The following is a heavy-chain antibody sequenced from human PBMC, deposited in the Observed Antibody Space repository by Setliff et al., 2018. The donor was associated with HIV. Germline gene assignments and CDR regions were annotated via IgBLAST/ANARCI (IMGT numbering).Heavy chain of an antibody. D-gene: IGHD3-22*01. CDR3: ASRIYYYDSNNFLREEGSDP. Sequence: PSETLSLTCAVSGGSISSSNWWSWVRQPPGKGLEWIGEIYHRGSTYYNPSLKSRVTISIDTSKNQFSLNLTSVTAADTAVYYCASRIYYYDSNNFLREEGSDPWGQGTLVTVSS. J-gene: IGHJ5*02. V-gene: IGHV4-4*02. CDR1: GGSISSSNW. CDR2: IYHRGST.